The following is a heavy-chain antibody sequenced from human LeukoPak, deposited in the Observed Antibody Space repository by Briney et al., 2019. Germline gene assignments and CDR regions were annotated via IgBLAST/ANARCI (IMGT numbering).Heavy chain of an antibody. CDR2: IKQDGSVK. CDR3: ARAGGSTVSHSDY. D-gene: IGHD4-17*01. V-gene: IGHV3-7*01. CDR1: GFTFSGNW. Sequence: GGSLRLSCAASGFTFSGNWMSWVRQAPGKGLEWLANIKQDGSVKYYVDSVKGRFTISRDNAKNSLFLQMNSLRAEDTAVYYCARAGGSTVSHSDYWGQGTLVTVSS. J-gene: IGHJ4*02.